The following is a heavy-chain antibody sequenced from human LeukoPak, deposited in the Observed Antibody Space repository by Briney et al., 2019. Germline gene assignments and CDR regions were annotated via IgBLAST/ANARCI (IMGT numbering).Heavy chain of an antibody. Sequence: GGSLRLSCAASGFTFSSYGMHWVRQAPGKGLEWVSAISGSGGSTYYADSVKGRFTISRDNSKNTLYLQMNSLRAEDTAVYYCAKARTETVVAAPRVDYWGQGTLVTVSS. CDR2: ISGSGGST. V-gene: IGHV3-23*01. J-gene: IGHJ4*02. D-gene: IGHD2-15*01. CDR1: GFTFSSYG. CDR3: AKARTETVVAAPRVDY.